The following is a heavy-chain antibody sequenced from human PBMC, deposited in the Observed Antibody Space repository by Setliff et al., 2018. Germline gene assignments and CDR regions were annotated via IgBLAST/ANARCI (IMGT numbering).Heavy chain of an antibody. V-gene: IGHV3-64*02. J-gene: IGHJ6*03. Sequence: GGSLRLSCAASGFTFSNYAMHWVRQAPGKGLEYVSAISSNGSSTYYADSVKGRFTISRDNSKNTLYLQMGSLRSEDTAVYFCARESVVVVTTTNYYYYIDVWGEGTTVTVSS. CDR2: ISSNGSST. CDR3: ARESVVVVTTTNYYYYIDV. D-gene: IGHD2-21*02. CDR1: GFTFSNYA.